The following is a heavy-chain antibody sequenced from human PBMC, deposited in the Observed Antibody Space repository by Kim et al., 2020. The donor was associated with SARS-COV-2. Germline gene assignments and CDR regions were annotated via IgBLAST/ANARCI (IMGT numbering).Heavy chain of an antibody. D-gene: IGHD6-13*01. J-gene: IGHJ4*02. CDR1: EFTFSNYA. CDR2: ISDSGGSK. Sequence: GGSLRLSCAASEFTFSNYAMNWVRQAPGKGLEWVSGISDSGGSKYYGDSVKGRITISRDNSKNTVYLQMNSLRAEDTAVYYCAKGTITTANIFDYWGQGILVTVSS. V-gene: IGHV3-23*01. CDR3: AKGTITTANIFDY.